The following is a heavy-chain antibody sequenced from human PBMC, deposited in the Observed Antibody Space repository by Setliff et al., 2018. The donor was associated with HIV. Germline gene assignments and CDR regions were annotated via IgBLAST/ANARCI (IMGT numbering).Heavy chain of an antibody. CDR1: GDSFTTTSHS. Sequence: SETLSLTCDVSGDSFTTTSHSWAWLRQPAGRGLEWIGHVYSRGNTDYNPSLASRVSILMSTSEIQFSLTLNSVTAADTAKYYCARGRWMGSSVFFFDFWGQGILVTVSS. D-gene: IGHD2-2*03. V-gene: IGHV4-61*09. CDR2: VYSRGNT. CDR3: ARGRWMGSSVFFFDF. J-gene: IGHJ4*02.